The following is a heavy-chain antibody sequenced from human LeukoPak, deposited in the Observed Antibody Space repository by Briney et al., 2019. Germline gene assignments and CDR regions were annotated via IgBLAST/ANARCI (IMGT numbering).Heavy chain of an antibody. V-gene: IGHV4-61*05. CDR2: IFYSGST. J-gene: IGHJ5*02. CDR1: SGSISTSNYY. D-gene: IGHD3-3*01. CDR3: ARYNYDFWSGYSKWFDP. Sequence: PSETLSLTCTVSSGSISTSNYYWGWVRQPPGKALEWIGNIFYSGSTNYNPSLKSRVTISVDTSKNQFSLKLSSVTAADTAVYYCARYNYDFWSGYSKWFDPWGQGTLVTVSS.